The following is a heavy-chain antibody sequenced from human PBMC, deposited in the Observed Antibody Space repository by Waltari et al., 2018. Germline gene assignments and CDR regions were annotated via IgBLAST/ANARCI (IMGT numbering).Heavy chain of an antibody. CDR2: ISGSGGRK. Sequence: EVQLLESGGGLVQPGGSLRLSCAASGFTFSSYAMSWVRQAPGKGLEWVSAISGSGGRKDYADSVKGRFTISRDNSKNTLYLQMNSLRAEDTAVYYCATAMVTRAGMDVWGQGTTVTVSS. D-gene: IGHD5-18*01. J-gene: IGHJ6*02. CDR3: ATAMVTRAGMDV. V-gene: IGHV3-23*01. CDR1: GFTFSSYA.